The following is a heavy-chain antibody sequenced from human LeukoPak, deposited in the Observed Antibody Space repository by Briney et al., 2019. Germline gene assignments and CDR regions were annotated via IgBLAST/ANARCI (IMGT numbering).Heavy chain of an antibody. CDR1: GGTFSSYA. CDR2: IIPIFGTA. Sequence: GASVKVSCKASGGTFSSYAISWVRQAPGQGLEWMGRIIPIFGTANYAQKFQGRVTITTDESTSTAYMELSSLRSEDTAVYYCARDRSRMTTVAHGDYWGQGTLVTVSS. D-gene: IGHD4-23*01. J-gene: IGHJ4*02. V-gene: IGHV1-69*05. CDR3: ARDRSRMTTVAHGDY.